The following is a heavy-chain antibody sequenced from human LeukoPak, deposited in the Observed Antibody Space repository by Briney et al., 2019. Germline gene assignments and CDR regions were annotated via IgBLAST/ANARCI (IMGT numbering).Heavy chain of an antibody. CDR1: GFPFNSYE. Sequence: GGSLRLSWAASGFPFNSYEMSGSRQGPGRELEWVPGIRASGSSTYYADSVKGRFTISRDNSKNTLYLQMNSLRAEDTAVYYCAKGTVPLSNYFYYYYMDVWGKGTTVTVSS. J-gene: IGHJ6*03. D-gene: IGHD4-17*01. CDR2: IRASGSST. CDR3: AKGTVPLSNYFYYYYMDV. V-gene: IGHV3-23*01.